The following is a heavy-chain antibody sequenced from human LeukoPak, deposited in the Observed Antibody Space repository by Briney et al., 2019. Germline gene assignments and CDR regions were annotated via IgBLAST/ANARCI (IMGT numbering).Heavy chain of an antibody. J-gene: IGHJ4*02. CDR2: IYYSGST. CDR3: ARHISYGGQSAFDY. V-gene: IGHV4-39*01. D-gene: IGHD4-23*01. CDR1: GGPISSSSYY. Sequence: SETLSLTCTVSGGPISSSSYYWGWIRQPPGKGLEWIGSIYYSGSTYYNPSLKSRVTISVDTSKNHFSLKVSSVTAADTAVYYCARHISYGGQSAFDYWGQGTLVTVSS.